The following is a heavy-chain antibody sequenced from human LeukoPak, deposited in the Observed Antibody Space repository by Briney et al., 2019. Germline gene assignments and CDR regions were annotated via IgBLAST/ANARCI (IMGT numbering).Heavy chain of an antibody. CDR3: AKADHYYYYMDV. CDR1: GFTFSSYA. V-gene: IGHV3-23*01. Sequence: GGSLGLSCAASGFTFSSYAMTWVRQAPGEGLEWVSAISGSGGTTYYADSVRGRFSISRDNSKNTLYLQVNSLRAEDTAVYYCAKADHYYYYMDVWGKGTTVTVSS. CDR2: ISGSGGTT. J-gene: IGHJ6*03.